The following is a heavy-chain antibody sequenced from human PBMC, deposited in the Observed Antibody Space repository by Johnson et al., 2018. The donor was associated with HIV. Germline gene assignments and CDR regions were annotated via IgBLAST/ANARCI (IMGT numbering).Heavy chain of an antibody. D-gene: IGHD3-22*01. CDR3: AKGMYYYDSSGYYLDAFDI. Sequence: QVQLVESEGGVVQPGRSLRLSCAASEFTFSNYAMDWVRQAPGKGLEWVALISYNGSHKYYADSVKGRFTISRDNAKNTLYLQMNSLRAEDTAVYYCAKGMYYYDSSGYYLDAFDIWGQGTMVTVSS. V-gene: IGHV3-30*04. J-gene: IGHJ3*02. CDR2: ISYNGSHK. CDR1: EFTFSNYA.